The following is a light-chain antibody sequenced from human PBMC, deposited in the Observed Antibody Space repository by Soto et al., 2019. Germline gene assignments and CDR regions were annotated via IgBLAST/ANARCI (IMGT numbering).Light chain of an antibody. V-gene: IGKV3-20*01. J-gene: IGKJ2*01. CDR2: GAS. CDR1: QSVSSSY. Sequence: EIVLTQSPGTLSLSPGERATLSCRASQSVSSSYLAWYQQKPGQAPRLLIYGASSRATGIPDRFSGSGSGTDFTLTISRLEPEDFAVHYCQQYGSSPRVYTFGQGTKLEIK. CDR3: QQYGSSPRVYT.